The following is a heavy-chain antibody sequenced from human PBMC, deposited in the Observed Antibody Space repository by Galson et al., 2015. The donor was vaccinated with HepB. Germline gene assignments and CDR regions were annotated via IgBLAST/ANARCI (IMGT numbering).Heavy chain of an antibody. J-gene: IGHJ4*02. CDR3: AKGRRDGYNPDYFDY. CDR1: GFTFSSYG. Sequence: SLRLSCAASGFTFSSYGMHWVRQAPGKGLEWVAVISYDGSNKYYADSVKGRFTISRDNSKNTLYLQMNSLRAEDTAVYYCAKGRRDGYNPDYFDYWGQGTLVTVSS. V-gene: IGHV3-30*18. D-gene: IGHD5-24*01. CDR2: ISYDGSNK.